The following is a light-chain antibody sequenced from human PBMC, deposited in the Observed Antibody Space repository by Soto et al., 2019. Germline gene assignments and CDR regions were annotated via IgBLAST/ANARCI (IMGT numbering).Light chain of an antibody. J-gene: IGLJ1*01. Sequence: QSALTQPASVSGSPGQSITISCSGPTSDVGSYYLVSWYQQHPGKAPKLIIYDGSKRPSGVSNRFSGSKSGNPASPTISGLQAEDEADYYCCSYAGRTTPYVFGTGTKVTVL. CDR1: TSDVGSYYL. CDR2: DGS. CDR3: CSYAGRTTPYV. V-gene: IGLV2-23*01.